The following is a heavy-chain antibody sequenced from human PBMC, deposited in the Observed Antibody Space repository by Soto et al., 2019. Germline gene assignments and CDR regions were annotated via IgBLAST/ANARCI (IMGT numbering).Heavy chain of an antibody. CDR1: GGSISSKSYS. CDR2: FYYSENT. D-gene: IGHD2-15*01. J-gene: IGHJ6*02. Sequence: QLQLQESGPGLLKPSETLSLTCSVSGGSISSKSYSWGWIRQPPGKGLEWIGTFYYSENTYYNPSLKRRVTIPVDNAKNQFTLKLSSVTAADTAVYYCAKLAGYCSGNNCHGDSAMAAWGQGTTGTVSS. V-gene: IGHV4-39*01. CDR3: AKLAGYCSGNNCHGDSAMAA.